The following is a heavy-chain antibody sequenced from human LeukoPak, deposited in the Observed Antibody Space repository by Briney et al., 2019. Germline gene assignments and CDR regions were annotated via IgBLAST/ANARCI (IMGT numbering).Heavy chain of an antibody. CDR1: GGSISNSNYY. V-gene: IGHV4-39*01. CDR3: ARHVAGKGY. D-gene: IGHD1-14*01. Sequence: SETLSLTCTVSGGSISNSNYYWGWIRQPPGKGLEWIGRMYYGGNTYYNPSLKSRVTISVDTSQNQFSLSLSSVTAADTAVYYCARHVAGKGYWGQGTLVTVSS. J-gene: IGHJ4*02. CDR2: MYYGGNT.